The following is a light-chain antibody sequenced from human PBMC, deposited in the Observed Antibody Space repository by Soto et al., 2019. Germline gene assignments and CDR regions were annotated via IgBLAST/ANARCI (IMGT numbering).Light chain of an antibody. J-gene: IGKJ1*01. V-gene: IGKV1-5*03. CDR2: KAS. CDR1: QSISNW. Sequence: DIQMTQSPSTLSASVGDRVTITCRASQSISNWLAWYQQKPGKAPNLLIYKASSLESGVPSRFSGSGSGTEFTLTISSRQPDDFATYYCQQYNSYSCGTFGQGTKVEIK. CDR3: QQYNSYSCGT.